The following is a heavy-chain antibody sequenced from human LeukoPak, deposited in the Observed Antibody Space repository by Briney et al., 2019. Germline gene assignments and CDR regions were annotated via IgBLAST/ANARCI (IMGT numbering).Heavy chain of an antibody. CDR1: GGSISTYY. CDR3: AREPPEGDNWFDP. D-gene: IGHD3-16*01. CDR2: ISDSGST. Sequence: SETLSLTCTVSGGSISTYYWNWIRQPPGKGLEWIGYISDSGSTNYNPSLKSRVTISVDTSKNQFSLRLTSVTAADTAVYYCAREPPEGDNWFDPWGQGTLVTVSS. J-gene: IGHJ5*02. V-gene: IGHV4-59*01.